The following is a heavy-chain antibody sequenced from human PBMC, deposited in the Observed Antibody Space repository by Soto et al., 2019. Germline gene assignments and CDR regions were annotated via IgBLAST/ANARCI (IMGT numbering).Heavy chain of an antibody. CDR2: IYPGDSDT. D-gene: IGHD1-26*01. V-gene: IGHV5-51*01. Sequence: PGESLKISCKGSGYNFTNYWIGWVRQMPGKGLEWMGIIYPGDSDTRYSPSFRGQVTISADKSISAAYLQWSGLKASDTAMYYCARQEGATVLFYYGMDVWGQGTTVTVSS. J-gene: IGHJ6*02. CDR3: ARQEGATVLFYYGMDV. CDR1: GYNFTNYW.